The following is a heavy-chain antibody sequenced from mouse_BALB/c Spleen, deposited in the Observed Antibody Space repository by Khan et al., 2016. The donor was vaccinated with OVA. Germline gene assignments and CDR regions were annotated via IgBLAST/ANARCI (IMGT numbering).Heavy chain of an antibody. V-gene: IGHV2-9*02. CDR1: GFTLTSYG. CDR2: ICTGGST. CDR3: ASPKDI. J-gene: IGHJ2*01. Sequence: QVQLKESGPGLEAPSQSLSISCTASGFTLTSYGVHWVRQPPGKGLEWLGVICTGGSTNYYSALMSRLIISKDNSKSQVFIKKNSVKADDAALYYCASPKDIWGQGTTLTVSS.